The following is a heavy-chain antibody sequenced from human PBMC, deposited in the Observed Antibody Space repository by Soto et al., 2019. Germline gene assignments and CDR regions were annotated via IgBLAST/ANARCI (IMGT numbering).Heavy chain of an antibody. CDR2: IIPIFGTA. V-gene: IGHV1-69*13. J-gene: IGHJ4*02. CDR3: AILYNWNYGYYFDY. CDR1: GGTFSSYA. D-gene: IGHD1-7*01. Sequence: SVKVSCTAPGGTFSSYAISWVRQAPGQGLEWMGGIIPIFGTANYAQKFQGRVTITADESTSTAYMELSSLRSEDTAVYYCAILYNWNYGYYFDYWGQGTLVTVSS.